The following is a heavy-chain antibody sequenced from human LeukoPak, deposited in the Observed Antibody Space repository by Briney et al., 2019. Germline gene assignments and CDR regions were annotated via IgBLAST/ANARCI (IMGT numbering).Heavy chain of an antibody. CDR2: ISSGGDSI. J-gene: IGHJ6*03. CDR3: ASGPDYSNYYYYYDMDG. D-gene: IGHD4-11*01. Sequence: GRSLRLSCAASGLTFSDNYMSWIRQAPGKGLEWLSYISSGGDSIYYADSVKGRFTISRDNAKNSLYLQMNSLRAEDTAVYYCASGPDYSNYYYYYDMDGCGKGATVTVSS. V-gene: IGHV3-11*04. CDR1: GLTFSDNY.